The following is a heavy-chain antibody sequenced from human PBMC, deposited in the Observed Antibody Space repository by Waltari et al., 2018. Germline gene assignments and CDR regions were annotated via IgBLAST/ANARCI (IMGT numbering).Heavy chain of an antibody. CDR2: INPNSGGT. CDR3: AREVGGSIVVVVAATHFDY. J-gene: IGHJ4*02. D-gene: IGHD2-15*01. Sequence: QVQLVQSGAEVKKPGASVKVSCKASGYTFTGYYMHWVRQAPGQGLEWMGRINPNSGGTNYAQKFQGRVTMTRDTSISTAYMELSRLRSDDTAVYYCAREVGGSIVVVVAATHFDYWGQGTLVTVSS. V-gene: IGHV1-2*06. CDR1: GYTFTGYY.